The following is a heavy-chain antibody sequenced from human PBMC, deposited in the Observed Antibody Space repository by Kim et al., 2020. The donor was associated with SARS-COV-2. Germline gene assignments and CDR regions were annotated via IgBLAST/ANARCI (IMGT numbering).Heavy chain of an antibody. Sequence: PALKSRVTISVDTAKNQFSLKLSSVTAADTAVYYCARGLDGSGSYYGYWGQGTLVTVSS. J-gene: IGHJ4*02. CDR3: ARGLDGSGSYYGY. V-gene: IGHV4-34*01. D-gene: IGHD3-10*01.